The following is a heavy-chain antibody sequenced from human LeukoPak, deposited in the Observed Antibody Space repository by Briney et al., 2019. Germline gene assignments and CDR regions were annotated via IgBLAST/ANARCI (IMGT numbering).Heavy chain of an antibody. J-gene: IGHJ2*01. CDR2: VSETSDNT. CDR1: GFTFSTYA. CDR3: ARAAYSSTWYSRYFDL. V-gene: IGHV3-23*01. Sequence: PGGSLRLSCVASGFTFSTYAMGWVRQVPGKGLEWVSSVSETSDNTYYADSVKGRFTISRENAKNSLYLQMNSLRAGDTAVYYCARAAYSSTWYSRYFDLWGRGTLVTVSS. D-gene: IGHD6-13*01.